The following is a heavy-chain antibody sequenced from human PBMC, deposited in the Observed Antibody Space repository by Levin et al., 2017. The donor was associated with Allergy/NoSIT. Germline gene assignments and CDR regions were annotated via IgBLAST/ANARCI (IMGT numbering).Heavy chain of an antibody. V-gene: IGHV3-23*01. CDR2: ISGSGGST. D-gene: IGHD4-17*01. Sequence: LSLTCAASGFTFSSYAMSWVRQAPGKGLEWVSAISGSGGSTYYADSVKGRFTISRDNSKNTLYLQMNSLRAEDTAVYYCAKDMAYGDYPAFDIWGQGTMVTVSS. CDR3: AKDMAYGDYPAFDI. CDR1: GFTFSSYA. J-gene: IGHJ3*02.